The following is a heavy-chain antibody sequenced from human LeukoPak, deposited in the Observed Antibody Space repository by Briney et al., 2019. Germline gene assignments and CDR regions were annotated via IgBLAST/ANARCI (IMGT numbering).Heavy chain of an antibody. CDR3: VRDSSGDSSGRPSLDY. CDR1: GFTFSYYG. J-gene: IGHJ4*02. D-gene: IGHD3-10*01. Sequence: PGRSLRLSCAASGFTFSYYGMHWVRQAPGKGLEWVANIWYDGGSKYYADSVKGRFTISRDNSKNTLNLQMNSLRADDTAVYFCVRDSSGDSSGRPSLDYWGQGTLVTVSS. CDR2: IWYDGGSK. V-gene: IGHV3-33*01.